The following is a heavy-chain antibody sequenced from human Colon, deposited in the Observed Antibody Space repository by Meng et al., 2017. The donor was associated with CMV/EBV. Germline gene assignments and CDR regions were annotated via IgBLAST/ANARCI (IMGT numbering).Heavy chain of an antibody. Sequence: GESLKISCAASGFTFITYEMNWVRQAPGKGLEWVSYISGSGGAIYYADSVKGRFTISRDNAKNSLYLQMNSLRAEDTAVYYCARGVTIFGVVNRGYFDYWGQGTLVTVSS. D-gene: IGHD3-3*01. CDR3: ARGVTIFGVVNRGYFDY. CDR2: ISGSGGAI. V-gene: IGHV3-48*03. J-gene: IGHJ4*02. CDR1: GFTFITYE.